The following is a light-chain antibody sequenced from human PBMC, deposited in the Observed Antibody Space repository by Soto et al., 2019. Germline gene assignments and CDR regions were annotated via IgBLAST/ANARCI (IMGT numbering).Light chain of an antibody. J-gene: IGKJ2*01. V-gene: IGKV3-20*01. CDR2: GAS. CDR1: QSITSNF. CDR3: QQYGRSPLMYT. Sequence: EIVLTQSPGTLSLSPGERATLSCRASQSITSNFLAWYQQKPGQAPRLLIYGASTRAAGVPDRFSGSGSGTDFTLTITRLGPEDFAVYYWQQYGRSPLMYTFGQGTKLGV.